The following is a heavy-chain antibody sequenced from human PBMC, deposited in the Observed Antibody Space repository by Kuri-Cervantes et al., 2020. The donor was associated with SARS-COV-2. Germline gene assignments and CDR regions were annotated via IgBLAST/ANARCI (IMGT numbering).Heavy chain of an antibody. V-gene: IGHV3-33*05. CDR2: ISYDGSNK. Sequence: SLILYCQAPGFIHSSYGMHRVRQAPGKGLEWVAVISYDGSNKYYADTVKGRFTISRDNSKHTLYLQMNSLRAEDTAVYYCAGDQRYCSGGSYYSGGVFDYWGQGTLVTVSS. J-gene: IGHJ4*02. D-gene: IGHD2-15*01. CDR1: GFIHSSYG. CDR3: AGDQRYCSGGSYYSGGVFDY.